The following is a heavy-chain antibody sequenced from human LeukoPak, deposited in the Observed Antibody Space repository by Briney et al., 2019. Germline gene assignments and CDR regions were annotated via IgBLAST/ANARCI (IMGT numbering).Heavy chain of an antibody. Sequence: ASVKVSCKASGYTFTSYYMHWVRQAPGQGLEWMGIINPSGGSTGYAQKFQGRVTMTRDTSTSTVYMELSSLRSEDTAVYYCARDDPPYSSSRTFDYWGQGTLVTVSS. V-gene: IGHV1-46*01. J-gene: IGHJ4*02. CDR2: INPSGGST. D-gene: IGHD6-13*01. CDR1: GYTFTSYY. CDR3: ARDDPPYSSSRTFDY.